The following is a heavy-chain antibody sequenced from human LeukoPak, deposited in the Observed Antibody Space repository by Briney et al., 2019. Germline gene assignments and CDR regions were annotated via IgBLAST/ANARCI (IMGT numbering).Heavy chain of an antibody. V-gene: IGHV3-21*01. Sequence: GGSLRLSCVASGLTVSSYSMNWVRQAPGKGLEWVSSISSSSSYIYYADSVKGRFTISRDNAKNSLYLQMNSLRAEDTAVYYCARDPGTAIDYWGQGTLVTVSS. CDR2: ISSSSSYI. D-gene: IGHD5-18*01. CDR1: GLTVSSYS. J-gene: IGHJ4*02. CDR3: ARDPGTAIDY.